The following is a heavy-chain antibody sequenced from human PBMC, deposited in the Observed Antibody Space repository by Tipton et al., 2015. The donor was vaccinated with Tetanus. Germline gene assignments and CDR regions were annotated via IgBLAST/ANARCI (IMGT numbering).Heavy chain of an antibody. J-gene: IGHJ6*03. D-gene: IGHD6-6*01. Sequence: TLSLTCTVSGGSISSSSYYWGWIRQPPGKGLEWIESIYYSGSTYYNPSLKSRLTISVDTSKNQFSLKLSSVTAADTAVYYCARHVEQLVPYYYYYMDVWGEGTTVTVSS. CDR1: GGSISSSSYY. CDR2: IYYSGST. V-gene: IGHV4-39*01. CDR3: ARHVEQLVPYYYYYMDV.